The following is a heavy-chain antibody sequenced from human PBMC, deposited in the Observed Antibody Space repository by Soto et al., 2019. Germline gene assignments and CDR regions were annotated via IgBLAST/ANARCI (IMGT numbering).Heavy chain of an antibody. CDR1: GYTFTGYY. CDR2: INPNSGGT. D-gene: IGHD3-3*01. V-gene: IGHV1-2*04. J-gene: IGHJ6*02. CDR3: ARDSGALEELGRGYGMDV. Sequence: ASVKVSCKASGYTFTGYYMHWVRQAPGQGLEWMGWINPNSGGTNYAQKFQGWVTMTRDTSISTAYMELSRLRSDDTAVYYCARDSGALEELGRGYGMDVWGQGTTVTVSS.